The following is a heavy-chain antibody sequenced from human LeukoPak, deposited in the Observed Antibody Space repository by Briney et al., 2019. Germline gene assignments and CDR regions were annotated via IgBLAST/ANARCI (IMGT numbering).Heavy chain of an antibody. CDR2: IIPIFGTA. D-gene: IGHD5-12*01. Sequence: GASVKVSCKASGGTFSSYAISWVRQAPGQGLEWMGGIIPIFGTANYAQKFQGRVTITTDESTSTAYMELSSLRSEDTAVYYCARDSGSWERWFDPWGQGTLVTVSS. V-gene: IGHV1-69*05. CDR3: ARDSGSWERWFDP. CDR1: GGTFSSYA. J-gene: IGHJ5*02.